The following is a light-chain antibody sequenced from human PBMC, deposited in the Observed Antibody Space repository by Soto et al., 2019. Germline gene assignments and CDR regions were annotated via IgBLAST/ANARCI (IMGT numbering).Light chain of an antibody. J-gene: IGLJ3*02. Sequence: QSVLTQSPSASGTPGQRVTISCSGSSSNIGSHTVTWYQQVPGTAPKALIYSDSHRPSGVPDRFSGSRSGTSASLAITGLQSEDEADYYCAAWDDSLSAWVFGGGTKLTVL. CDR1: SSNIGSHT. CDR2: SDS. CDR3: AAWDDSLSAWV. V-gene: IGLV1-44*01.